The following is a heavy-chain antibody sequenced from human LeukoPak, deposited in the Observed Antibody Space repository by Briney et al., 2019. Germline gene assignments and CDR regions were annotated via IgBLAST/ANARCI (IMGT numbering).Heavy chain of an antibody. D-gene: IGHD1-26*01. CDR2: MNPKTGRT. Sequence: ASVKVSCKASGYTFTSYAMNWVRQAPGQGFEWMGWMNPKTGRTGFAQKFRGRFTMTRNISINTAYLEVTNLRFEDTALYYCVTGVPWDWGQGSLITVSS. J-gene: IGHJ4*02. CDR3: VTGVPWD. CDR1: GYTFTSYA. V-gene: IGHV1-8*02.